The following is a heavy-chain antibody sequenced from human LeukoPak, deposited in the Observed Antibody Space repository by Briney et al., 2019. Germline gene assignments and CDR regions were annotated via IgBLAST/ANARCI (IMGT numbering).Heavy chain of an antibody. CDR3: ARAPITSPFYFDY. CDR2: INWSGGST. V-gene: IGHV3-20*04. D-gene: IGHD2-2*01. Sequence: GGSLRLSCTASGFAFDEHGMSWVRQVPGKGLEWVSCINWSGGSTGYADALRGGFTISRDNAKNSLYLQMDSLRAEDTSLYYCARAPITSPFYFDYWGQGTLVTVSS. J-gene: IGHJ4*02. CDR1: GFAFDEHG.